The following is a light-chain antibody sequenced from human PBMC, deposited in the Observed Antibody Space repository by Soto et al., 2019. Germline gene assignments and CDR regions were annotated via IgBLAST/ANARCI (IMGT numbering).Light chain of an antibody. V-gene: IGKV3-20*01. CDR1: QSVSSSY. CDR2: GAS. CDR3: QQYGSSPIT. Sequence: EIVLTQSPGTLSLSPGERATLSCRASQSVSSSYLAWYQQKPGQAPRLLIHGASSRATGIPDRISGSGSGTDSTLTISRLEPEDFAVYYCQQYGSSPITFGQGTRLEIK. J-gene: IGKJ5*01.